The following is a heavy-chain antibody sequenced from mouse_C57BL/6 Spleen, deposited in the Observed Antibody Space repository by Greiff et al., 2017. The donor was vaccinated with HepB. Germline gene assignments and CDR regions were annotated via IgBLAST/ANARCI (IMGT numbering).Heavy chain of an antibody. CDR2: IDPSDSET. CDR3: ARIDYGNVFAY. V-gene: IGHV1-52*01. CDR1: GYTFTSYW. J-gene: IGHJ3*01. Sequence: QVQLKQPGAELVRPGSSVKLSCKASGYTFTSYWMHWVKQRPIQGLEWIGNIDPSDSETHYNQKFKDKATLTVDKSSSTAYMQLSSLTSEDSAVYYCARIDYGNVFAYWGQGTLVTVSA. D-gene: IGHD2-1*01.